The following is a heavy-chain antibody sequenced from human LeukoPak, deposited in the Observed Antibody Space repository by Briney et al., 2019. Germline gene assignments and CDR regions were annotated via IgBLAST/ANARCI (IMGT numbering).Heavy chain of an antibody. J-gene: IGHJ6*03. V-gene: IGHV3-20*04. D-gene: IGHD2-2*02. CDR2: ITWTGGST. CDR1: GFTFDDYV. Sequence: ASLRLSCAASGFTFDDYVMSGVHQAPGKGLEWVSGITWTGGSTGYADSVKGRFTISRDNAKNSLYLQMNSLRAEDTALYYCARATCSSTSCYRNYYYYYMDVWGKGTTVTVSS. CDR3: ARATCSSTSCYRNYYYYYMDV.